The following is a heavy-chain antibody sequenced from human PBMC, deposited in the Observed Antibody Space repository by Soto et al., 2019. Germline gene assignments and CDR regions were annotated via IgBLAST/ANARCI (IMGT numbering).Heavy chain of an antibody. Sequence: ASVKVSCKASGYTFTSYAMHWVRQAPGQRLEWMGWINAGNGNTKYSQKFQGRVTITRDTSASTAYMELSSLRSEDTAVYYCARVEFGEGGYDRLYNWFDPWGQGTLVTVSS. D-gene: IGHD3-16*01. V-gene: IGHV1-3*01. CDR2: INAGNGNT. CDR1: GYTFTSYA. J-gene: IGHJ5*02. CDR3: ARVEFGEGGYDRLYNWFDP.